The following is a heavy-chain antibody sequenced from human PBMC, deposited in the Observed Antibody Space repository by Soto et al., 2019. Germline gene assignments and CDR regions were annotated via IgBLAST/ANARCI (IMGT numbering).Heavy chain of an antibody. CDR3: AKAPSIVLLGPRGY. Sequence: LRLSCAASGFTFSSYAMHWVRQAPGKGLEWVAVMSYDGSNKYYADSVKGRFTISRDNSKNTLYLQMNSLRAEDTPVYYCAKAPSIVLLGPRGYWGQGTLVTVSS. CDR2: MSYDGSNK. CDR1: GFTFSSYA. D-gene: IGHD3-22*01. J-gene: IGHJ4*02. V-gene: IGHV3-30*18.